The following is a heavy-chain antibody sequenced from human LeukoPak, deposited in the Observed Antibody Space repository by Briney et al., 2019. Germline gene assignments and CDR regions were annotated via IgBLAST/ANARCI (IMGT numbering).Heavy chain of an antibody. CDR1: GYTFTTYY. CDR2: INPRSGGT. D-gene: IGHD3-10*01. V-gene: IGHV1-46*01. Sequence: GASVKGSCKASGYTFTTYYMHWVRQAPGQGLEWMGIINPRSGGTSYAQKSQGRVTMTRDTSTRTVYMDLSSLRSEDTAVYYCARSDDSHGSDYWGQGTLVTVSS. CDR3: ARSDDSHGSDY. J-gene: IGHJ4*02.